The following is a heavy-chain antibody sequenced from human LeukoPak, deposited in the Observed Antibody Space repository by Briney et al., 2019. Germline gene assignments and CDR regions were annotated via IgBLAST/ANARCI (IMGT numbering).Heavy chain of an antibody. D-gene: IGHD5-18*01. CDR1: GYTFTGYY. J-gene: IGHJ6*03. V-gene: IGHV1-2*04. CDR3: ARDFVGIQLGGTRHYYMDV. Sequence: GASVKVSCKASGYTFTGYYMHWVRQAPGQGLEWMGWINPNSGGTNYAQEFQGWVTMTRDTSISTAYMELSRLRSDDTAVYYCARDFVGIQLGGTRHYYMDVWGKGTTVTVSS. CDR2: INPNSGGT.